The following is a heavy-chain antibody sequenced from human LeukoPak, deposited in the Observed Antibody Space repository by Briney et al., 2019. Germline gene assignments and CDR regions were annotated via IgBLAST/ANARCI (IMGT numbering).Heavy chain of an antibody. Sequence: PSETLSLTCTVSNGSISNYFWSWIRQPPGKGLEWIGYVHHSGTANYNPSLMSRVNISIDTSEHRLSLKLSSVTSADTALYYCASLGGYYESSSYSQLDAFDSWAQGTMVTVSS. V-gene: IGHV4-59*01. D-gene: IGHD3-22*01. CDR2: VHHSGTA. CDR3: ASLGGYYESSSYSQLDAFDS. J-gene: IGHJ3*02. CDR1: NGSISNYF.